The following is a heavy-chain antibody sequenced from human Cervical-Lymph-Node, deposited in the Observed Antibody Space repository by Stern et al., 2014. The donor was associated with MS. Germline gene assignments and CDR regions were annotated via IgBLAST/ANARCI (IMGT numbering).Heavy chain of an antibody. D-gene: IGHD5-12*01. CDR3: ARGARWSYIVATRYFDY. J-gene: IGHJ4*02. V-gene: IGHV4-34*01. Sequence: QVQLQQWGAGLLKPSETLSLTCAVYGGSFSGYYWSWIRQPPGKGLEWIGDINHSRSTNYNPSLKGRVTISVDTSRNQFSLKLSSVTAADTAVYYCARGARWSYIVATRYFDYWGQGTLVTVSS. CDR2: INHSRST. CDR1: GGSFSGYY.